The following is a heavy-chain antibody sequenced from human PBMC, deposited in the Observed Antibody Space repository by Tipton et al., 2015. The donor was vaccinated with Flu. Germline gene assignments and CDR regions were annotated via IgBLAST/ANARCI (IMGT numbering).Heavy chain of an antibody. CDR2: IYRGGTT. Sequence: QLVQSGGGLVPPGRSLRLSCAASGFTVSGKYMGGVRQAPGKGLQWVSVIYRGGTTYVADSVKRRCTISRDNSKNTRYLQWNSLTTEDTAVYYCATWGNSGTEGVDCWCQGTMVAISS. CDR3: ATWGNSGTEGVDC. D-gene: IGHD5-12*01. CDR1: GFTVSGKY. V-gene: IGHV3-66*02. J-gene: IGHJ3*01.